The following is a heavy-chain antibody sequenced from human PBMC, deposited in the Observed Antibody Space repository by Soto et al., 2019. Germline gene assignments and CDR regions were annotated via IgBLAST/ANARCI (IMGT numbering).Heavy chain of an antibody. CDR2: TYYRSRWFN. Sequence: SQTLSLTCAISVYSVSNNNAGWNWISQSPSRGLEWLGRTYYRSRWFNDYAVSVKSRITITPDTSKNQLSLQLNSVTPEDTAVSFCARDLEDPVAVPAATYFTLYGMEVWGQGTTVTVS. J-gene: IGHJ6*01. CDR3: ARDLEDPVAVPAATYFTLYGMEV. D-gene: IGHD2-2*01. CDR1: VYSVSNNNAG. V-gene: IGHV6-1*01.